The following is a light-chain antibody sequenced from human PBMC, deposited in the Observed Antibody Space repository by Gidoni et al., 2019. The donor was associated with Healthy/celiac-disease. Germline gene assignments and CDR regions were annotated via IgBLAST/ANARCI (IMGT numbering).Light chain of an antibody. CDR1: SLRSYY. Sequence: SSHLTQDPSVSLPLGQTVRITCQGDSLRSYYASWYQQKPGQAPVLVIYGKNNRPSGIPDRFSGSSSGNTASLAISGAQAEDEADYYCDSRDSSGNPVVFGGGTKLTVL. CDR2: GKN. V-gene: IGLV3-19*01. CDR3: DSRDSSGNPVV. J-gene: IGLJ2*01.